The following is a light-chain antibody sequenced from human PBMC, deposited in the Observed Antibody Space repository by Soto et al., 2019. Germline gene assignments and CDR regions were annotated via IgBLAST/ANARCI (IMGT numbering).Light chain of an antibody. Sequence: QSVLTQPASVSGSPGQSITISCTGTSSDVGAYDYVSWYQHHPGKAPKLMIHEVSDRPSGISNRFSGPKSGNTASLTISGLQAEDEADYYCSSYTSATTYIFGTGTKVTVL. V-gene: IGLV2-14*01. CDR1: SSDVGAYDY. CDR2: EVS. CDR3: SSYTSATTYI. J-gene: IGLJ1*01.